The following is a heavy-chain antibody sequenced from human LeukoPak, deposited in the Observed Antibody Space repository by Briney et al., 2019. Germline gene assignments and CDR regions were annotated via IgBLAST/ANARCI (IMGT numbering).Heavy chain of an antibody. Sequence: GGSLRLSCAASGFTFSSYSMNLVRQAPGKGLEWVSSISSSSSYIYYADSVKGRFTISRDNAKNSLYLQMNSLRAEDTAVYYCASDRIAVAGTGGYWGQGTLVTVSS. V-gene: IGHV3-21*01. D-gene: IGHD6-19*01. CDR1: GFTFSSYS. CDR2: ISSSSSYI. CDR3: ASDRIAVAGTGGY. J-gene: IGHJ4*02.